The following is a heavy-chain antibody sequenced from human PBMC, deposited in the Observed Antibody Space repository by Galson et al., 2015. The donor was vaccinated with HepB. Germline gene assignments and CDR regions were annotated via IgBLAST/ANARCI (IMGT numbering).Heavy chain of an antibody. CDR2: TYYRSKWYN. CDR1: GDSVSSNSAA. CDR3: ARGTYCSSTSCYTGYFDY. Sequence: CAISGDSVSSNSAAWNRIRQSPSRGLEWLGRTYYRSKWYNDYAVSVKSRITINPDTSKNQFSLQLNSVTPEDTAVYYCARGTYCSSTSCYTGYFDYWGQGTLVTVSS. D-gene: IGHD2-2*02. J-gene: IGHJ4*02. V-gene: IGHV6-1*01.